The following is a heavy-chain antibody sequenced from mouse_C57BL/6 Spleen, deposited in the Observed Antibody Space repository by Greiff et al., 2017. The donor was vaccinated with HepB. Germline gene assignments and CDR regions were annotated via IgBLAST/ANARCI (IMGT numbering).Heavy chain of an antibody. J-gene: IGHJ1*03. CDR1: GYTFTDYE. Sequence: QVQLKQSGAELVRPGASVTLSCKASGYTFTDYEMHWVKQTPVHGLEWIGAIDPETGGTAYNQKFKGKAILTADKSSSTAYMELRSLTSEDSAVYYCTRYGYYRYFDVWGTGTTVTVSS. CDR3: TRYGYYRYFDV. CDR2: IDPETGGT. V-gene: IGHV1-15*01. D-gene: IGHD2-2*01.